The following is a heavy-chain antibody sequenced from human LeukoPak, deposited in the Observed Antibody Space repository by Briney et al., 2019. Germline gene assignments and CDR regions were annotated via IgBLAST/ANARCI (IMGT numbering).Heavy chain of an antibody. J-gene: IGHJ4*02. CDR2: IYTSGST. CDR1: GGSISSGSYY. D-gene: IGHD1-26*01. Sequence: PSETLSLTCTVSGGSISSGSYYWSWIRQPAGKGLEWIGRIYTSGSTNCNPSLKSRVTMSVDTSKNQFSLKLSSVTAADTAVYYCARLVSGSYFDYWGQGTLVTVSS. CDR3: ARLVSGSYFDY. V-gene: IGHV4-61*02.